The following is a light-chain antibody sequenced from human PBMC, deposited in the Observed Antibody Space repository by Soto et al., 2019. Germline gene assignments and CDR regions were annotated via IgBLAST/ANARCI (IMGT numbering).Light chain of an antibody. V-gene: IGKV3-20*01. CDR3: QQYGNSPPWT. CDR2: GAS. Sequence: EIVLTQSPGALSLSPGERATLSCRASQSVSSSYLAWYQQKPGQAPRLLIYGASSRSTGIPDRFSGSGSGTDFTLTISRLEPEDFAVYYCQQYGNSPPWTFGQGNKVEIK. J-gene: IGKJ1*01. CDR1: QSVSSSY.